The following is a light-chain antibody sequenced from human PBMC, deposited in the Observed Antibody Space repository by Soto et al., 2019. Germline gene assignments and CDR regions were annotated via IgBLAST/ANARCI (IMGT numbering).Light chain of an antibody. Sequence: EIVMTQSPATLSVSPGERATLSCRASQSVSSNLAWYQQKPGQAPRLLIYGASTRATGIPARFSGSGSGIEFTLTISSLQSEDFAVYYCQQFNNWPQTFGQGTKVXIK. CDR2: GAS. CDR1: QSVSSN. CDR3: QQFNNWPQT. J-gene: IGKJ1*01. V-gene: IGKV3-15*01.